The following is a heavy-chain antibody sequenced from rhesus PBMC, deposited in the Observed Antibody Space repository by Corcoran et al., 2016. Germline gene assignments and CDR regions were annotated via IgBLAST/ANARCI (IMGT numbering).Heavy chain of an antibody. D-gene: IGHD6-19*01. J-gene: IGHJ4*01. CDR1: GGSFSSYW. Sequence: QVQLQESGPGLVKPSETLSLTCAVSGGSFSSYWWGWFRPPPGKGLEWIGSSYGSRGSTEYNPALKSRATISRDTSKNQFSLKLSSVTAADTAVYYCARAPYSSSVYWGQGVLVTVSS. V-gene: IGHV4-160*01. CDR2: SYGSRGST. CDR3: ARAPYSSSVY.